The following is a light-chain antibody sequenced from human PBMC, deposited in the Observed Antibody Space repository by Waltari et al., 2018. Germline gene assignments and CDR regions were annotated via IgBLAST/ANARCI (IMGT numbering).Light chain of an antibody. J-gene: IGKJ2*01. V-gene: IGKV1-5*03. Sequence: DIQMTQSPSTLSAFVGDRVTITCRASQSISRWLAWYPQKPGKAPKLLMYKTSSLESGVPSRFSGSGSGTEFTLTISSLQPDDFATYYGQQYNSSPYTFGQGTKLEIK. CDR2: KTS. CDR3: QQYNSSPYT. CDR1: QSISRW.